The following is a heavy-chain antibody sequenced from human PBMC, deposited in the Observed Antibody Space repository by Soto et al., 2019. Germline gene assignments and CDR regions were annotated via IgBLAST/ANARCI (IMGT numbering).Heavy chain of an antibody. Sequence: QVQLEQSGAEVKKPGSSVKVSCKASGGTFSNSAISWVRQAPGQGLEWMGGIIPIFRTPAYAQTFQGRVTVTADESTSTAYMELSGLRSAETAVYYCATDRDRPQLGGNYYYILDVWGQGTTVTVSS. V-gene: IGHV1-69*12. CDR3: ATDRDRPQLGGNYYYILDV. CDR1: GGTFSNSA. J-gene: IGHJ6*02. D-gene: IGHD3-3*02. CDR2: IIPIFRTP.